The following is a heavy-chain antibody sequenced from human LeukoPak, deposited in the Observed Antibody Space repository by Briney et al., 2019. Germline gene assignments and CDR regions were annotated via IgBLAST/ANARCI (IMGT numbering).Heavy chain of an antibody. V-gene: IGHV4-39*07. CDR1: GGSIRSSSNYY. CDR2: IYHSGST. CDR3: ARGRAFFD. Sequence: SETLSLTCTVSGGSIRSSSNYYWGWIRQPPGKGLEWFGSIYHSGSTYYNPSLKSRVTISVDTSKNQFSLKLSSVTAADTAVYYCARGRAFFDWGQGTLVTVSS. J-gene: IGHJ4*02. D-gene: IGHD3-3*02.